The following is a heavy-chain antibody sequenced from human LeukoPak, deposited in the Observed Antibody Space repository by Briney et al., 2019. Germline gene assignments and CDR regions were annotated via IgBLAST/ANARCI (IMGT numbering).Heavy chain of an antibody. CDR2: IIQDGSEK. D-gene: IGHD5-12*01. V-gene: IGHV3-7*01. Sequence: GGSLRFSCAASGFTFSSYWLSWVRQAPGKGLEWVANIIQDGSEKYYVDSVKGRFTISRDNAKNSLYLQMNSLRAEDTAVYYCARFVGYALYYFDYWGQGTLVTVSS. CDR1: GFTFSSYW. CDR3: ARFVGYALYYFDY. J-gene: IGHJ4*02.